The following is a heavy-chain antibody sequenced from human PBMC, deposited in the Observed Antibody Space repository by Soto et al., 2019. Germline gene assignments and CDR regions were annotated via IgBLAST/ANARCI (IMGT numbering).Heavy chain of an antibody. CDR1: GFTFSSSW. CDR2: INQDGSEK. J-gene: IGHJ6*02. V-gene: IGHV3-7*03. Sequence: GGSLRLSCAASGFTFSSSWMTWVRQAPGKGLEWVANINQDGSEKYYVDSVKGRFSISRDNAKNSVYLQMNSLRAEDTAVYYCARIYGMDVWGQGTTVTVSS. CDR3: ARIYGMDV.